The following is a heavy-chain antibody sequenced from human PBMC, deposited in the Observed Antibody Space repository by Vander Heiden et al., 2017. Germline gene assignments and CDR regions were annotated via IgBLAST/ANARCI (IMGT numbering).Heavy chain of an antibody. Sequence: QVQLVQSGAEVKKPGASVKVSCKASGYTFTGYYMHWVRQAPGQGLEWMGWINPNSGGTNYAQKFQGWVTMTRDTSISTAYMELSRLRSDDTAVYYCARQYCSGGSCYKVAYYGMDVWGQGTTVTVS. D-gene: IGHD2-15*01. V-gene: IGHV1-2*04. J-gene: IGHJ6*02. CDR1: GYTFTGYY. CDR3: ARQYCSGGSCYKVAYYGMDV. CDR2: INPNSGGT.